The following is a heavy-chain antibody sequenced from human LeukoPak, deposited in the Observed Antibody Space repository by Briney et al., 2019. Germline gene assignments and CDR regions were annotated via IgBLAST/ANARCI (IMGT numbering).Heavy chain of an antibody. D-gene: IGHD3-10*01. J-gene: IGHJ4*02. Sequence: SGTLSLTCAVSGGSISSSNWWSWVRQPPGKGLEWIGEIYHSGSTNYNPSLKSRVTISVDKSKNQFSLKLSSVTAADTAVYYCASGRAWFGEPYYFDYWGQGTLVTVSS. CDR3: ASGRAWFGEPYYFDY. CDR2: IYHSGST. V-gene: IGHV4-4*02. CDR1: GGSISSSNW.